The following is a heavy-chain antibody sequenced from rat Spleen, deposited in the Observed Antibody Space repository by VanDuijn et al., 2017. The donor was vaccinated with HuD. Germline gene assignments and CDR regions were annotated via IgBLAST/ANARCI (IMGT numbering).Heavy chain of an antibody. D-gene: IGHD1-12*02. CDR1: GFTFSNYY. Sequence: EVQLVESGGGLVQPGRSLKLSCAASGFTFSNYYMAWVRQAPTKGLEWVATISSEGRSSYYRDSVKGRFTISRDNAKSTLYLQMDSLRSEDTATYYCARRYYYDGSYGHWGQGVMVTVSS. V-gene: IGHV5-29*01. CDR2: ISSEGRSS. J-gene: IGHJ2*01. CDR3: ARRYYYDGSYGH.